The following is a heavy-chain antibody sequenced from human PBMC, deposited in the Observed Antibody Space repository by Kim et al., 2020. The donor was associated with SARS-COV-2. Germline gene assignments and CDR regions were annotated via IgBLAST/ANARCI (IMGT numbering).Heavy chain of an antibody. D-gene: IGHD3-22*01. CDR3: AKSRSSDYTVHAFDI. J-gene: IGHJ3*02. V-gene: IGHV3-23*01. CDR2: MSASGGTT. CDR1: GFTFSSYA. Sequence: GGSLRLSCAASGFTFSSYAMSWVGQAPGKGPEWVSTMSASGGTTYYADSVKGRFTISRDNSKNTLSLQMNSLRVEDTAVYYCAKSRSSDYTVHAFDIWGQGTVVTVSS.